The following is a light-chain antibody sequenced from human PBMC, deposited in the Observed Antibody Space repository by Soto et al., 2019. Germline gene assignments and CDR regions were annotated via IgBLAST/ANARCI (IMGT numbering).Light chain of an antibody. J-gene: IGLJ1*01. Sequence: QSALTQPASVSGSPGQSITISCTGTRXDVGGYKYVSWYQQHPGKAPKLMIYEVSNRPSGVSNRFSGSKSGNTASLTISGLQAEDEADYYCSSYTSSSTLYVFGTGTKVTVL. CDR2: EVS. CDR1: RXDVGGYKY. V-gene: IGLV2-14*01. CDR3: SSYTSSSTLYV.